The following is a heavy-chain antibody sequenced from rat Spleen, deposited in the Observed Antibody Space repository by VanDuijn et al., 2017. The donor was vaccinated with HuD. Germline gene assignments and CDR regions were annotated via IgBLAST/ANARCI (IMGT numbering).Heavy chain of an antibody. Sequence: EVQLVESGGGLVQPGRSLKLSCVASGFTFNNYWMTWIRQAPGKGLEWVASITHTDGNTYYPDSVKGRFTISRDNAKNTLYLQINSLRSEDTATYYCTRERNWAFDHWGQGVVVTVSS. CDR2: ITHTDGNT. V-gene: IGHV5-31*01. CDR1: GFTFNNYW. D-gene: IGHD5-1*01. CDR3: TRERNWAFDH. J-gene: IGHJ2*01.